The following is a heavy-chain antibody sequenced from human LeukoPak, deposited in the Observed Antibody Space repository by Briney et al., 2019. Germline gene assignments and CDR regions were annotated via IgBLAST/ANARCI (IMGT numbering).Heavy chain of an antibody. CDR2: IKSDGSQT. Sequence: PGGSLRLSCAASGFMFSGYWMSWVRQAPGKGLEWVAHIKSDGSQTYHLDSVKGRFTISKDNAKNSLDLQMHTLRADDTAVYYCAKDRVAYCGGDCYYDFWGQGTLVTVSS. CDR1: GFMFSGYW. J-gene: IGHJ4*02. V-gene: IGHV3-7*01. CDR3: AKDRVAYCGGDCYYDF. D-gene: IGHD2-21*02.